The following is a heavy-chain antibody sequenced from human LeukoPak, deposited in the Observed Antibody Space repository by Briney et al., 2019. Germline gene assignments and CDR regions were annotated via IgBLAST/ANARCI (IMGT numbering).Heavy chain of an antibody. CDR2: IWYDGSNK. CDR1: GFTFSSYG. CDR3: TRDYAFDM. J-gene: IGHJ3*02. Sequence: GGSLRLSCAASGFTFSSYGMHWVRQAPGKGLEWVAVIWYDGSNKYYADSVTGRFTVSRDNVKNTVYLQMNSLRAEDTAVYYCTRDYAFDMWGQGTMVTVSS. V-gene: IGHV3-33*01.